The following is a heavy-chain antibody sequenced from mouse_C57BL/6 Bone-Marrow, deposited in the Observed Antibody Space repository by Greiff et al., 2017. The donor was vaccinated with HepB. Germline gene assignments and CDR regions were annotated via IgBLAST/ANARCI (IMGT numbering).Heavy chain of an antibody. J-gene: IGHJ3*01. CDR3: ARWYGNFGAY. CDR2: INPNNGGT. D-gene: IGHD2-10*02. V-gene: IGHV1-26*01. Sequence: EVKLQQSGPELVKPGASVKISCKASGYTFTDYYMNWVKQSHGKSLEWIGDINPNNGGTSYNQKFKGKATLTVDKSSSTAYMELRSLTSEDSAVYYCARWYGNFGAYWGQGTLVTVSA. CDR1: GYTFTDYY.